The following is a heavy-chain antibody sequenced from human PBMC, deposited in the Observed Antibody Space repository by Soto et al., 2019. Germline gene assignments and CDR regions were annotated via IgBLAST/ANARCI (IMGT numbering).Heavy chain of an antibody. CDR1: GGSISSYY. V-gene: IGHV4-59*01. CDR2: IYYSGST. D-gene: IGHD5-12*01. J-gene: IGHJ4*02. CDR3: AIVNGRIVATTLFDY. Sequence: SETLSLTCTVSGGSISSYYWSWIRQPPGKGLEWIGYIYYSGSTNYNPSLKSRVTISVDTSKNQFSLKLSSVTAADTAVYYCAIVNGRIVATTLFDYWGQGTLVTVSS.